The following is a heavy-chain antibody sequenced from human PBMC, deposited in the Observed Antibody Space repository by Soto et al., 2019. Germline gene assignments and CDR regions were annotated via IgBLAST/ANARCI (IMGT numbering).Heavy chain of an antibody. D-gene: IGHD3-9*01. CDR1: GGPISSSSYY. CDR3: ARQVYDILTGYSGMDV. V-gene: IGHV4-39*01. Sequence: SETLSLTCTVSGGPISSSSYYWCWIRQPPGKGLDWIASIYYSGSTYYNPSLKSRVTISVDTSKNQFSLKLSSVTAADTAVYYCARQVYDILTGYSGMDVWGKGTTVTVAS. J-gene: IGHJ6*04. CDR2: IYYSGST.